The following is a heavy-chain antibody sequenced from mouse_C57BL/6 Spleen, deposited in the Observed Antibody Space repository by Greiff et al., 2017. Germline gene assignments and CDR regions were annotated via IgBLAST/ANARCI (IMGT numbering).Heavy chain of an antibody. Sequence: QVQLQQSGAELVSPGASVTLSCKASGYTFTDYEMHWVQQTPVHGLEWIGASDPETGGTAYNQKFTGKAILTADKSSSTAYMELRSLTSEDSAVYYCTRGSHNWYFEVWGTGTTVTVSS. CDR1: GYTFTDYE. CDR3: TRGSHNWYFEV. CDR2: SDPETGGT. J-gene: IGHJ1*03. V-gene: IGHV1-15*01.